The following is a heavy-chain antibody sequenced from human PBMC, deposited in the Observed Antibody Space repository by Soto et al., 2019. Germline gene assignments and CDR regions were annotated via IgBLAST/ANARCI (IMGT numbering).Heavy chain of an antibody. Sequence: QITLKESGRTLVKPTQTLTLTCSFSGFPLTTRGVGVGWFRQPPGKALEWLALIYWDDDKRYSPSLKSRLTITKDTSKNQVVLTMSKVDPVDTGTYYCTHGSGFSWGQGTLVTVSS. V-gene: IGHV2-5*02. J-gene: IGHJ5*02. CDR2: IYWDDDK. D-gene: IGHD3-3*01. CDR1: GFPLTTRGVG. CDR3: THGSGFS.